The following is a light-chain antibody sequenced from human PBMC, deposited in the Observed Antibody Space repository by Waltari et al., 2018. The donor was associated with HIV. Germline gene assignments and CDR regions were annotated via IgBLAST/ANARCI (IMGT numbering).Light chain of an antibody. CDR2: GAS. CDR3: QQYATSPELT. CDR1: QSVTSGD. Sequence: EIVLTQSPDTLSSSPGERATLSCTASQSVTSGDLAWYQQKPGRTPRLVISGASSRATGIPDRFSGSGSGTHFTLTINGVEPEDFAVYFCQQYATSPELTFGGGTQLDIK. V-gene: IGKV3-20*01. J-gene: IGKJ4*01.